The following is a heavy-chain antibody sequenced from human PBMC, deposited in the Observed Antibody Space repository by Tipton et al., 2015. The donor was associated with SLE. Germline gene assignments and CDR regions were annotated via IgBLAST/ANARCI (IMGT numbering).Heavy chain of an antibody. Sequence: TLSLTCTVSGGSITSSGFYWGWFRQPPGKGLEWIGSIDYSGRTYYTPSLKSQVTISVDTSKNQFSLTLSSVTAADTAVYYCARENVAADGALDIWGQGTMVTVSS. CDR3: ARENVAADGALDI. J-gene: IGHJ3*02. CDR2: IDYSGRT. D-gene: IGHD6-13*01. CDR1: GGSITSSGFY. V-gene: IGHV4-39*07.